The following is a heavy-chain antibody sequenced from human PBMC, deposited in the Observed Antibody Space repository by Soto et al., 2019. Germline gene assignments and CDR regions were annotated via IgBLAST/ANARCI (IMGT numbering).Heavy chain of an antibody. Sequence: SETLSLTCIVSGGSISSGAFYWSWIRQRPGKGLERIGYIFYSGPTYYTPSLKSRLTVSLDTSRNNFCLKLTSVTAADTAVYFCARCGSSGSSNWFDPWGQGTLVTVSS. D-gene: IGHD6-6*01. CDR3: ARCGSSGSSNWFDP. V-gene: IGHV4-31*03. CDR2: IFYSGPT. J-gene: IGHJ5*02. CDR1: GGSISSGAFY.